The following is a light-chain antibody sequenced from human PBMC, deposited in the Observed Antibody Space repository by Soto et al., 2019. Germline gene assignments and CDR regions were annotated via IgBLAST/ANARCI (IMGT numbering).Light chain of an antibody. CDR1: QTLLRSDGKNY. J-gene: IGKJ2*01. V-gene: IGKV2D-29*01. CDR3: LQTIRLPYT. CDR2: EVS. Sequence: DIVMTQTPLSLSVTPGQPASISCKSSQTLLRSDGKNYMYWYLQNPGQPPQPLISEVSNRFSGVPDKFSGSGSGTDFTLKISRVEAEDVGVYYCLQTIRLPYTFGQGTKLEIK.